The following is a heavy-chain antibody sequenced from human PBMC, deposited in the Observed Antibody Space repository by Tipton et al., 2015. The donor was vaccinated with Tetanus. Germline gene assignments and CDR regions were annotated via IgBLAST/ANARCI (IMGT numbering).Heavy chain of an antibody. D-gene: IGHD3-3*01. Sequence: TLSLTCTVSGDSVRSGDYQWNWIRQSPGKGLEWLAYISNSGRTNSNYDLKSRISISRDTSKNQFSLSLTSVTAADTAVYYCARADYNFAKKGPFDFWGPGALVIVSS. V-gene: IGHV4-61*08. CDR2: ISNSGRT. J-gene: IGHJ4*02. CDR1: GDSVRSGDYQ. CDR3: ARADYNFAKKGPFDF.